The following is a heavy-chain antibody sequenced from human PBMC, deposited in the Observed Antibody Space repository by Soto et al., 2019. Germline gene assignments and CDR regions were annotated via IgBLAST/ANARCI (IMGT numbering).Heavy chain of an antibody. Sequence: SETLSLTCSVSGDSISTVDYFWAWVRQPPGQALEYIGYIYKSATTYYNPSFESRVAISLDTSKSQFSLNVTSPTAADTAVHFCARGRYCLTGRCFPNWFDSWGQGTLVTVSS. CDR2: IYKSATT. V-gene: IGHV4-30-4*01. CDR1: GDSISTVDYF. D-gene: IGHD2-15*01. CDR3: ARGRYCLTGRCFPNWFDS. J-gene: IGHJ5*01.